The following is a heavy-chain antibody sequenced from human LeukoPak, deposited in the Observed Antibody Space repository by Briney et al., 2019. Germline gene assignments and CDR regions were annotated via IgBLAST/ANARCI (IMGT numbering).Heavy chain of an antibody. J-gene: IGHJ4*02. D-gene: IGHD1-7*01. CDR1: GFTFSSYW. Sequence: GGSLRLSCAASGFTFSSYWMHWVRQAPGKGLVRVSRINTDGSSTSYADSVKGRFTISRDNAKNTLYLQMNSLRAEDTAVYYCARAITGTRAYDYWGQGTLVTVSS. CDR3: ARAITGTRAYDY. CDR2: INTDGSST. V-gene: IGHV3-74*01.